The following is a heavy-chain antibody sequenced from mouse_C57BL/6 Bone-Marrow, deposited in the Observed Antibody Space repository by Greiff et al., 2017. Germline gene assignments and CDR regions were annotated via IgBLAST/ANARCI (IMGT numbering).Heavy chain of an antibody. V-gene: IGHV14-4*01. Sequence: EVQLQQSGAELVRPGASVKLSCTASGFNIKDDYMHWVKQRPEQGLEWIGWIDPENGDTEYASKFQGKATIAADTSSNTAYLQLSSLTSEDTAVYYCTTPTTVVEGGTGTTVTVSS. J-gene: IGHJ1*03. D-gene: IGHD1-1*01. CDR3: TTPTTVVE. CDR1: GFNIKDDY. CDR2: IDPENGDT.